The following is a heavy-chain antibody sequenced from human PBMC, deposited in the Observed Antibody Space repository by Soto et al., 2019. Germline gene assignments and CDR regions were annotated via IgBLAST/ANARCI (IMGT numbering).Heavy chain of an antibody. CDR2: ISYDGSNK. J-gene: IGHJ4*02. CDR1: GFTFSSYG. CDR3: AKHALYYYDRSGFYGTFDY. V-gene: IGHV3-30*18. D-gene: IGHD3-22*01. Sequence: GGSLRLSCSSSGFTFSSYGIHWVRQAPGKGLEWVALISYDGSNKYYADSVKGRFTISRDNSKNTLYLQMNSLRAEDTAMYYSAKHALYYYDRSGFYGTFDYWGEGTLVTVFS.